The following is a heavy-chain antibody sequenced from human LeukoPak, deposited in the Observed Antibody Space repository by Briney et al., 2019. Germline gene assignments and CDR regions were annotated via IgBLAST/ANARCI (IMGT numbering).Heavy chain of an antibody. D-gene: IGHD3-22*01. CDR1: GFTFDDYT. J-gene: IGHJ3*02. Sequence: GGSLRLSCAASGFTFDDYTMHWVRQAPGKGLEWVSLVSWDGDTTYYADSVKGRFTISRDNSKNSLYLQMNSLRTEDTALYYCAKARGLIGGAFDIWGQGTMVTVSS. CDR3: AKARGLIGGAFDI. CDR2: VSWDGDTT. V-gene: IGHV3-43*01.